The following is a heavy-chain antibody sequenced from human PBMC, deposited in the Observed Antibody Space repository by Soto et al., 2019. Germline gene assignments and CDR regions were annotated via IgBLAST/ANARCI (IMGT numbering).Heavy chain of an antibody. CDR1: GYTFTSYA. V-gene: IGHV1-3*01. CDR3: ARDRRIAVAGDAFDI. J-gene: IGHJ3*02. CDR2: INAGNGNT. D-gene: IGHD6-19*01. Sequence: ASVKVSCKASGYTFTSYAMHWVRQAPGQRLEWMGWINAGNGNTKYSQKFQGRVTITRDTSASTAYMELSSLRSEDTAVYYCARDRRIAVAGDAFDIWGQGTMVTVSS.